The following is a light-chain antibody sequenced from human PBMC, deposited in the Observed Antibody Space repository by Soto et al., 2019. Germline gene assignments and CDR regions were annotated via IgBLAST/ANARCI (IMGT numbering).Light chain of an antibody. CDR2: GAS. CDR1: QSVSSSY. J-gene: IGKJ2*01. Sequence: EIVLTQSPGTLSLSPGERATLSCRASQSVSSSYLAWYKQKPGQAPRLLIYGASSRATGIPDRFGGSGSGTDFTLTISRLEPEDFAVYYCQQYGSSWYTFGQGTKLEIK. V-gene: IGKV3-20*01. CDR3: QQYGSSWYT.